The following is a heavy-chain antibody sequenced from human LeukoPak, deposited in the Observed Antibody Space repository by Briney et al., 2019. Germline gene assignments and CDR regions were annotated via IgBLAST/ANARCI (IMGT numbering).Heavy chain of an antibody. Sequence: PGGSLRLSCAASEFTFSSYAMNWVRQAPGKGLEWVSGISGSGGGTYYADSVKGRFTISRDNPKNTLYLQMNSLRAEDTALYYCAKGDGINHYHWFDPWGQGIQVTVSS. D-gene: IGHD2-15*01. V-gene: IGHV3-23*01. J-gene: IGHJ5*02. CDR2: ISGSGGGT. CDR1: EFTFSSYA. CDR3: AKGDGINHYHWFDP.